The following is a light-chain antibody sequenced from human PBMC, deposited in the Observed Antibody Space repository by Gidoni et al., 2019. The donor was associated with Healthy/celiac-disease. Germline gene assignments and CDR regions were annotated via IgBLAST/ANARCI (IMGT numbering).Light chain of an antibody. CDR3: QQYNSYSLT. CDR2: KAS. CDR1: QSMSSW. Sequence: DIQMTHSPPTLSASVGDRLTITLRVSQSMSSWFAWYQQKPGKAPKLLIYKASSLESGVPSRFSGSGSGTEFTLTISSLQPDDFATYYCQQYNSYSLTFGGGTKVEIK. J-gene: IGKJ4*01. V-gene: IGKV1-5*03.